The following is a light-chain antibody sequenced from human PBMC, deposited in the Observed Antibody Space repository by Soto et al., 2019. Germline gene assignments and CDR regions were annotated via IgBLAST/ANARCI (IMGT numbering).Light chain of an antibody. Sequence: QPVLTQSPSASASLGASVKLTCTLSRGHSSYAIAWHQQQPEKGPRYLMKLNIDGSHSKGAGIPDRFSGSSSGAERYLTISSLQSEDEADYYCQTWDTGIRVVFGGGTKLTVL. V-gene: IGLV4-69*01. CDR1: RGHSSYA. J-gene: IGLJ2*01. CDR3: QTWDTGIRVV. CDR2: LNIDGSH.